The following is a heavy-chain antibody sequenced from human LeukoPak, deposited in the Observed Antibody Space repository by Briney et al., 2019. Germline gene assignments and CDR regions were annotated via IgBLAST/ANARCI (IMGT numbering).Heavy chain of an antibody. V-gene: IGHV4-34*01. CDR3: ARQTGSGLFILP. D-gene: IGHD3/OR15-3a*01. CDR1: GGSFSGYY. J-gene: IGHJ4*02. CDR2: INHSGST. Sequence: PSETLSLTCAVYGGSFSGYYWSWIRQPPGKGLEWIGEINHSGSTNYNTSLKSRVTISVDTTKNRFSLRLTSVTAADTAVYYCARQTGSGLFILPGGQGTLVTVSS.